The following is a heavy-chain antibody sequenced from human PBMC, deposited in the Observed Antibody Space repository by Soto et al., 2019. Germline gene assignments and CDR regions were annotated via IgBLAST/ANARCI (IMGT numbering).Heavy chain of an antibody. V-gene: IGHV3-49*04. CDR3: ARAGLPDSYVSLYIYTLDY. CDR1: GFTFGDYS. D-gene: IGHD3-16*01. CDR2: IGGKTYGGAT. J-gene: IGHJ4*02. Sequence: VLLVESGGGLVQPGRSLRLSCSSSGFTFGDYSLSWVRQAPGKGLEWVGFIGGKTYGGATQYAASVKGRFTISRDDSNNMAYLQMNSLETEDTAVCYCARAGLPDSYVSLYIYTLDYWGQGTVVTVSS.